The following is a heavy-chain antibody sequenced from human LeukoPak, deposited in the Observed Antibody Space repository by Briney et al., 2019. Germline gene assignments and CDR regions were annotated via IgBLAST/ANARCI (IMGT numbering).Heavy chain of an antibody. J-gene: IGHJ4*02. Sequence: TSETLSLTCIVSVGPISSGSYSWGWIRHPPGKGLEWIGRIYTSGSTYYNPSLKSRVTISVDTSKNQFSLKLSSVTAADTAVYYCAKGGGIAVAGFDYWGQGTLVTVSS. CDR2: IYTSGST. V-gene: IGHV4-39*07. D-gene: IGHD6-19*01. CDR3: AKGGGIAVAGFDY. CDR1: VGPISSGSYS.